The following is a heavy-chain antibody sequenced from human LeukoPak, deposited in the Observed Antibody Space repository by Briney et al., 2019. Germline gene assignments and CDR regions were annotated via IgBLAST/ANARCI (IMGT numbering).Heavy chain of an antibody. D-gene: IGHD6-19*01. CDR1: GIVFSNTA. J-gene: IGHJ5*02. V-gene: IGHV3-23*01. CDR2: ISGGGERT. Sequence: GGSLRLSCAASGIVFSNTAMNWARQSPGWGLEWVSAISGGGERTFYADSVKGRFTISRDNSKNRVYLQMNSLRADDTAIYCCGKDGGQYSSGPEFDPRGQGALVTVSS. CDR3: GKDGGQYSSGPEFDP.